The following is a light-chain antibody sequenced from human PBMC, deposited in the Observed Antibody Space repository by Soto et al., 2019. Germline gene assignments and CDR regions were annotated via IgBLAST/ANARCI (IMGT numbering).Light chain of an antibody. CDR1: QSVSSSY. CDR2: STS. CDR3: QQYGSSSWT. V-gene: IGKV3-20*01. J-gene: IGKJ1*01. Sequence: EIVLTQSPGTLSLSLGERATLSCRASQSVSSSYLAWYQQKPGQAPRLLIYSTSSRATAIPDRFSDSGSGTDFTLTICRLEPEDFAVYYCQQYGSSSWTFGQGTKVDIK.